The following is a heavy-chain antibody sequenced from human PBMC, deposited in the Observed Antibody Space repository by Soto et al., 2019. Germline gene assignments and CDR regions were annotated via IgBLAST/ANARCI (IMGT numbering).Heavy chain of an antibody. J-gene: IGHJ4*02. D-gene: IGHD4-17*01. Sequence: SETLSLTCAASGGSITSTHWWTWVRQPPGKGLEWIGEIYHSGSANYNPSLKSRVTISVDKSRNHFSLGLSSVTAADTAVYYCARGVDYGDPNFDSWGQGTLVTVSS. CDR1: GGSITSTHW. V-gene: IGHV4-4*02. CDR2: IYHSGSA. CDR3: ARGVDYGDPNFDS.